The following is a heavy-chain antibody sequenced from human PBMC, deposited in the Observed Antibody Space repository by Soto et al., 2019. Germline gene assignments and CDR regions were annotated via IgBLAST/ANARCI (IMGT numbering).Heavy chain of an antibody. J-gene: IGHJ4*02. Sequence: EVQLLESGGGLVQPGGSLRLSCAASGFTFSSYAMNWVRQGPGKGLEWVSVISGSGGSTYYADSVKGRFTISRDNSKNTLYLQMTSLRAEATAVYYCASRSSGWYFDYWGQGTLVTVSS. CDR2: ISGSGGST. CDR1: GFTFSSYA. V-gene: IGHV3-23*01. D-gene: IGHD6-19*01. CDR3: ASRSSGWYFDY.